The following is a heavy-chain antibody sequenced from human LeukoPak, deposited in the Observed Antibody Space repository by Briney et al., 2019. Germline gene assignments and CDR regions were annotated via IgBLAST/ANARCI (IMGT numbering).Heavy chain of an antibody. D-gene: IGHD3-16*01. CDR2: IYTSGSTSGST. CDR3: ASGGVVTY. V-gene: IGHV4-61*02. Sequence: PSQTLSLTCTVSGGSISSNNYYWNWIRQPAGKGLEWIGRIYTSGSTSGSTNYNPSLKSRVTISVDTSKNQFSLKLSSVTAADTAVYYCASGGVVTYWGQGTLVTVSS. CDR1: GGSISSNNYY. J-gene: IGHJ4*02.